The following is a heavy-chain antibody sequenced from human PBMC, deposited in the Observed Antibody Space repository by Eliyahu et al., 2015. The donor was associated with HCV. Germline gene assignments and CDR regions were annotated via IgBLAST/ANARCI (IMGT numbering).Heavy chain of an antibody. V-gene: IGHV3-64D*06. CDR2: INSYGDNI. CDR3: VRRDGNSGYEGEDY. CDR1: GFTFXIYA. J-gene: IGHJ4*02. D-gene: IGHD5-12*01. Sequence: EVQLVESGGDLVQPGGSLRLSCSASGFTFXIYAMHWVRQAPGKGLEYVSAINSYGDNIDYADSVKGRFTISRDNSKNTLYLQMNSLRPEDTALYYCVRRDGNSGYEGEDYWGQGTLVTVSS.